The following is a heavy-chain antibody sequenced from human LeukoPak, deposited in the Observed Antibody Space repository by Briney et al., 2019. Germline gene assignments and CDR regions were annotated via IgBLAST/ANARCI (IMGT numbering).Heavy chain of an antibody. CDR2: IYSGGST. CDR1: GFTVSSNY. V-gene: IGHV3-53*01. D-gene: IGHD1-14*01. CDR3: ARDRLGSPGAFDI. J-gene: IGHJ3*02. Sequence: GGSLRLSCAASGFTVSSNYMSWVRQAPGKGLEWVSVIYSGGSTYYADSVKGRFTISRDNSKNTLYLQMNSLRAEDTAVYYCARDRLGSPGAFDIWGQGTMVTVSS.